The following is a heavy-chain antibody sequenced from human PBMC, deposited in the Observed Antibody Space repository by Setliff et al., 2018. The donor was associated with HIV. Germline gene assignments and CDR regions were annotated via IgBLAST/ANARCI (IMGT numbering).Heavy chain of an antibody. CDR3: ASRVYYYDSSGYLREEGFDP. Sequence: SETLSLTCTVSGGSITRTPYYWGWIRQPPGKGLEWIGSIYHTGITYDNPSLKSRVTISVDTSKNQFSLKLSSVTAADAAVYYCASRVYYYDSSGYLREEGFDPWGQGTLVTVSS. J-gene: IGHJ5*02. CDR1: GGSITRTPYY. V-gene: IGHV4-39*01. CDR2: IYHTGIT. D-gene: IGHD3-22*01.